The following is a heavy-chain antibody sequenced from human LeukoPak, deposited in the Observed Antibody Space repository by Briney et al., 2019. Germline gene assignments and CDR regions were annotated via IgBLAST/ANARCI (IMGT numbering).Heavy chain of an antibody. V-gene: IGHV1-2*02. D-gene: IGHD3-10*01. CDR2: INPNSGGT. CDR3: ARDQRSGSARTHPKSKYYSDY. Sequence: ASVKVSCKASGYTFTGYYMHWVRQAPGQGLEWMGWINPNSGGTNYAQKFQGRVTMTRDTSISTAYMDLSRLRSDDTAVYYCARDQRSGSARTHPKSKYYSDYWGQGTLVTVSS. CDR1: GYTFTGYY. J-gene: IGHJ4*02.